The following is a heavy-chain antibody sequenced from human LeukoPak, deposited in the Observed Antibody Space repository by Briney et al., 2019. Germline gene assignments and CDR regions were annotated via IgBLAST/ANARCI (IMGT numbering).Heavy chain of an antibody. CDR2: ISGSGGST. V-gene: IGHV3-23*01. D-gene: IGHD6-13*01. J-gene: IGHJ4*02. CDR1: GFTFSSYA. Sequence: TGGSLRLSCAASGFTFSSYAMSWVRQAPGKGLEWVSAISGSGGSTYYADSVKGRFTISRDNSKNTLYLQTNSLRAEDTAVYYCAKSLSHSSSWYPSHFDYWGQGTLVTVSS. CDR3: AKSLSHSSSWYPSHFDY.